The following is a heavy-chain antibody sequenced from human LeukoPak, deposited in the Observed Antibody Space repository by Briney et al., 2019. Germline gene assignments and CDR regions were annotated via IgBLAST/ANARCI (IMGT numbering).Heavy chain of an antibody. V-gene: IGHV5-51*01. Sequence: GESLRISCQGSGYSFTSYWIGWVRQMPGKGLEWMGIIYPGDSDTRYSPSFQGQVTISADKSISTAYLQWSSLKASDTAMYYCARPTGLAYCGGDCPNHDAFDIWGQGTMVTVSS. J-gene: IGHJ3*02. D-gene: IGHD2-21*02. CDR3: ARPTGLAYCGGDCPNHDAFDI. CDR2: IYPGDSDT. CDR1: GYSFTSYW.